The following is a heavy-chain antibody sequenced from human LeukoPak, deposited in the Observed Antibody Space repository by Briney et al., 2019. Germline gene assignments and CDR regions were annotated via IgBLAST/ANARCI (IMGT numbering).Heavy chain of an antibody. J-gene: IGHJ4*02. CDR2: ISYDGSNK. CDR1: GFIFSNYA. D-gene: IGHD6-13*01. CDR3: ARDSSSWVLN. Sequence: GRSLRLSCAASGFIFSNYALHWVRQAPGKGLEWVAVISYDGSNKYYADSVKGRFTISRDNSKNTLYLQMNSLRAEDTAVYYCARDSSSWVLNWGQGTLVTVSS. V-gene: IGHV3-30*14.